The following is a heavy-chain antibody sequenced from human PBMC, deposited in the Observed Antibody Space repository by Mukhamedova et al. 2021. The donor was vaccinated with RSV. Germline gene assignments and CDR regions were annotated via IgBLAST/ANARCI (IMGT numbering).Heavy chain of an antibody. CDR2: ISGSGGST. J-gene: IGHJ4*02. D-gene: IGHD3-10*01. V-gene: IGHV3-23*01. CDR3: AKGMVRGVIITPFDY. Sequence: EWVSAISGSGGSTYYADSVKGRFTIYRDNSKNTLYLQMNSLRAEDTAVYYCAKGMVRGVIITPFDYWGQGTLVTVSS.